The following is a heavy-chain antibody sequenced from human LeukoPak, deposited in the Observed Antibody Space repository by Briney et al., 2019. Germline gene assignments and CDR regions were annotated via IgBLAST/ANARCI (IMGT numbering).Heavy chain of an antibody. J-gene: IGHJ3*02. V-gene: IGHV5-51*01. CDR2: IYPGDSDT. CDR3: ARGGCSSTSCYKVHDAFDI. Sequence: GESLKISCKGSGYSFTSYWIGWVRQMPGKGLEWMGIIYPGDSDTRYSPSFQGQVTLSADKSISTAYLQWNSLKASDTAMYYCARGGCSSTSCYKVHDAFDIWGQGTMVTVSS. CDR1: GYSFTSYW. D-gene: IGHD2-2*02.